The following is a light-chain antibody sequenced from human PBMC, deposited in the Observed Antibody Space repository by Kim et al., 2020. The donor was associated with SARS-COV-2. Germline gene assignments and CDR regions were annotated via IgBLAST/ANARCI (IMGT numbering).Light chain of an antibody. CDR3: QQTYSSLHIT. J-gene: IGKJ5*01. V-gene: IGKV1-39*01. CDR2: AAS. Sequence: SVGDRATITCRASQSISTHLHWYQQKPGKAPKLLIYAASTLEDGVPSRFVGGGSGTDFTLTIYSLQPEDFATYFCQQTYSSLHITFGQGTRLEIK. CDR1: QSISTH.